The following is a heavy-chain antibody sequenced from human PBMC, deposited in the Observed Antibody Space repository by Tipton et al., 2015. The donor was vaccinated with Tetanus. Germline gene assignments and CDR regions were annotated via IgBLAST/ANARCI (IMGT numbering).Heavy chain of an antibody. V-gene: IGHV3-30*03. CDR1: GFAFSTFG. Sequence: SLRLSCAASGFAFSTFGMHWVRQAPGKGLEWVAVISYDGSNKYYVDSVKGRFTISRDNSKNTLYLEMNSLRAEDTALYYCARDWVTRFTIVREFYYYYGMAVWGQGTTVTVSS. CDR3: ARDWVTRFTIVREFYYYYGMAV. J-gene: IGHJ6*02. CDR2: ISYDGSNK. D-gene: IGHD3-10*01.